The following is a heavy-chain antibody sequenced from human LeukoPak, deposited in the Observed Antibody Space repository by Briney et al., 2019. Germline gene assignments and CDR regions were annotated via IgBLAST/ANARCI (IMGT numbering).Heavy chain of an antibody. CDR3: VKRGGGDHGLDV. D-gene: IGHD2-21*02. J-gene: IGHJ6*02. Sequence: PGTSLRLSCEASGFTFTNYGMHWVRQAPGKGPECVAVVLFDGRKTYYAGFAEGRFTISRDDSNNMVYLQMNSLRTENTAVYHCVKRGGGDHGLDVWGQGTTVVVS. CDR1: GFTFTNYG. CDR2: VLFDGRKT. V-gene: IGHV3-30*18.